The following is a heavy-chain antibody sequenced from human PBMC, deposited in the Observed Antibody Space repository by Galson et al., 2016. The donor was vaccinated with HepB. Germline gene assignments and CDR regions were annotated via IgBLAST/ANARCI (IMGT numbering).Heavy chain of an antibody. Sequence: SVKVSCKASGYTFTTYDINWVRQATGQGLEWMGWMNANNGNTGYAQKFQARVIMTRNTSISTAYMELTNLRSEDTAVYYCTRGGVVRIDPWGQGTLVIVSS. CDR3: TRGGVVRIDP. V-gene: IGHV1-8*01. D-gene: IGHD3-10*01. CDR1: GYTFTTYD. J-gene: IGHJ5*02. CDR2: MNANNGNT.